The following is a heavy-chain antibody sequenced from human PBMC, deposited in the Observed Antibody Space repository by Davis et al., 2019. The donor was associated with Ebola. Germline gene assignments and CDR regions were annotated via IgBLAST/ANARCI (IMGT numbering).Heavy chain of an antibody. Sequence: PSETLSLTCAVYGGSFSGYYWSWIRQPPGKGLEWIGEINHSGSTNHNPSLKSRVTISVDTSKNQFSLKLSSVTAADTAVYYCASSPDYDFWSGYYLACWGQGTLVTVSS. CDR1: GGSFSGYY. D-gene: IGHD3-3*01. CDR2: INHSGST. CDR3: ASSPDYDFWSGYYLAC. J-gene: IGHJ4*02. V-gene: IGHV4-34*01.